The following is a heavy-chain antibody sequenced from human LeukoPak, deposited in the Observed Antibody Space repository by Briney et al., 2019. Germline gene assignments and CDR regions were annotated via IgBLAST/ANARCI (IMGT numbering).Heavy chain of an antibody. D-gene: IGHD3-10*01. J-gene: IGHJ5*02. Sequence: SETLSLTCAVYGGTFSGYYWSWIRQPPGKGPEWIGEINYSGVTSYNPSLKSRVTISIDTFQSQFSLKLTSVTAADTAVYYCARPSRFVTRGWFDPWGQGTLVAVSS. CDR3: ARPSRFVTRGWFDP. V-gene: IGHV4-34*01. CDR1: GGTFSGYY. CDR2: INYSGVT.